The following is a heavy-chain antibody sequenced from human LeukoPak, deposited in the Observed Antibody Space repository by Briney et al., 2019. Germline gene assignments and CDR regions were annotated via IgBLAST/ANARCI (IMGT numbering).Heavy chain of an antibody. D-gene: IGHD3-10*01. CDR1: DGSISSSNW. J-gene: IGHJ5*02. V-gene: IGHV4-4*02. CDR2: IYHSGST. CDR3: ARSRGLVRVNNWFDP. Sequence: SETLSLTCAVSDGSISSSNWWSWVRQPPGKGLEWIGEIYHSGSTNYNPSLKSRVTISVDKSKNQFSLKLSSVTAADTAVYYCARSRGLVRVNNWFDPWGQGTLVTVSS.